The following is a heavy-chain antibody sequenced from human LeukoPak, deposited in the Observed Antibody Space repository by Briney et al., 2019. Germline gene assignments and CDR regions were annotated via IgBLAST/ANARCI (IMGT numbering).Heavy chain of an antibody. CDR3: ARAHKAVAYYYYMDV. V-gene: IGHV3-21*01. D-gene: IGHD6-19*01. CDR1: GFTFSNYG. Sequence: PGGSLRLSCAASGFTFSNYGMNWVRQAPGKGLEWVSSISSSSSYIYYADSVKGRFTISRDNAKNSLYLQMNSLRAEGTAVYYCARAHKAVAYYYYMDVWGKGTTVTVSS. CDR2: ISSSSSYI. J-gene: IGHJ6*03.